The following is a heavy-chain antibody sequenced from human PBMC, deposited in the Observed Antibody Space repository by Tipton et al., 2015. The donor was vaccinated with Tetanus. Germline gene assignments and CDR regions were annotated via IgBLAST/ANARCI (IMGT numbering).Heavy chain of an antibody. CDR2: IYPGDSHT. D-gene: IGHD2-8*01. J-gene: IGHJ4*02. CDR3: ARAHCTDGVCNFDF. V-gene: IGHV5-51*01. CDR1: GYIFGTYW. Sequence: QLVQSGAEVKKPGESLKISCQVSGYIFGTYWIGWVRQTPGKGLEWMGLIYPGDSHTKYSPSFQGQVTISVDMSTNTAYLQWTSLKASDTAMYYCARAHCTDGVCNFDFWGQGALVTVAS.